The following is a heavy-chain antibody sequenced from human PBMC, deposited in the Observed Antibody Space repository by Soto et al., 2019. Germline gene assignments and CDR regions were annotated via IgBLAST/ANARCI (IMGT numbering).Heavy chain of an antibody. CDR3: ARYWDATVTRDDDRFDY. CDR1: GYTLSSYG. V-gene: IGHV1-18*01. J-gene: IGHJ4*02. CDR2: TSGYNGET. D-gene: IGHD4-17*01. Sequence: QVQLVQSGAEVKKPGASVKVSCKASGYTLSSYGISWVRKAPGQGLEWMGWTSGYNGETHYAQKFQGRVTMTTDTSMSTVYMELRSLRPDDTAVYYCARYWDATVTRDDDRFDYWGQGTLVTVSS.